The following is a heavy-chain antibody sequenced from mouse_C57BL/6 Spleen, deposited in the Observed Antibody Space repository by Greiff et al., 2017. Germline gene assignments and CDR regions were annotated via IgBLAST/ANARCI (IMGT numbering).Heavy chain of an antibody. Sequence: VQLQQSGAELVRPGTSVKVSCKASGYAFTNYLIEWVKQRPGQGLEWIGVINPNNGGTIYNQKFKGKATLTVDKSSSTAYMELRSLTSEDTAVYYCAREKLGRGGFDYWGQGTTLTVSS. J-gene: IGHJ2*01. CDR3: AREKLGRGGFDY. D-gene: IGHD4-1*01. V-gene: IGHV1-54*01. CDR1: GYAFTNYL. CDR2: INPNNGGT.